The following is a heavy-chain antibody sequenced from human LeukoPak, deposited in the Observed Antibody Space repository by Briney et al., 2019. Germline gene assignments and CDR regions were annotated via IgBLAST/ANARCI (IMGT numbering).Heavy chain of an antibody. V-gene: IGHV3-23*01. D-gene: IGHD3-10*01. Sequence: GGSLRLSCAASGLTFSSYVMSWVRQAPGKGLEWVSAISGSGGSTYYADSVKGRFTISRDNSKNTLYLQMNSLRAEDTAVYYCAKGSYGSGSYYHDFDYWGQGTLVTVSS. J-gene: IGHJ4*02. CDR1: GLTFSSYV. CDR3: AKGSYGSGSYYHDFDY. CDR2: ISGSGGST.